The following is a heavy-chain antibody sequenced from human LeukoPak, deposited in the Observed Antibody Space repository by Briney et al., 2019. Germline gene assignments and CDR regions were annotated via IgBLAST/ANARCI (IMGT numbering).Heavy chain of an antibody. D-gene: IGHD2-21*01. CDR1: GGSISSYH. CDR2: IHYRGST. V-gene: IGHV4-59*08. J-gene: IGHJ3*02. CDR3: SRSVSWGLLVRDDAFDI. Sequence: SETPSLTCTVSGGSISSYHWIWIRQPPGKGLEWIGYIHYRGSTNYNPSLKSRVTTSVDTSKKQFSLKLRSVTAADTAVYYCSRSVSWGLLVRDDAFDIWGQGTMVTVSS.